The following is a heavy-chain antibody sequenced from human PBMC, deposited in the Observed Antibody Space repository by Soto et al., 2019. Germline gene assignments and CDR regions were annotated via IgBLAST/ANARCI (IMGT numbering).Heavy chain of an antibody. J-gene: IGHJ4*02. CDR2: IKSDGSAT. V-gene: IGHV3-74*01. Sequence: GGSLRLSCAASGFTFSSFWMHWVRQAPGKGLVWVSRIKSDGSATNYADSVKGRFTISRDNAKNTLYLQLNSLRAEDTAVYYCARGALGGYYHDYWGQGTLVTVSS. CDR1: GFTFSSFW. CDR3: ARGALGGYYHDY.